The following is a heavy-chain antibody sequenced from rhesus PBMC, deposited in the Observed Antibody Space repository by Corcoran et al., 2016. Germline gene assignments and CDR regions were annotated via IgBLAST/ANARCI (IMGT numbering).Heavy chain of an antibody. CDR2: ISGSRGNT. J-gene: IGHJ4*01. D-gene: IGHD5-24*01. CDR3: ARDGGFEYSGYSYYVDY. Sequence: QLQLQESGPGLVTHSETLSLTCAVSGGSISSNFWSWIRQPPVKGLEWIGRISGSRGNTDFNPSPKSRGTSSIDTSKNQFSLKMSPVPDADTAVYFCARDGGFEYSGYSYYVDYWGQGVLVTVSS. V-gene: IGHV4-173*01. CDR1: GGSISSNF.